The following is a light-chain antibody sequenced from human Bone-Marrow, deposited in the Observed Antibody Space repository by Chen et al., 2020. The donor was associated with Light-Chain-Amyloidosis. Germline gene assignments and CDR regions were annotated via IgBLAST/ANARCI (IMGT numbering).Light chain of an antibody. V-gene: IGKV2-28*01. CDR2: LGS. Sequence: DIVMTQSPLSLSVTPGEPASISCRSSQSLLQSTGDNHLDWYVLKSGQSPQLLIYLGSYRASGVPDRLSGSESGTDFTLKISRVEAEDVGVYYCMQALQTPYTFGQGTKLEIK. CDR1: QSLLQSTGDNH. CDR3: MQALQTPYT. J-gene: IGKJ2*01.